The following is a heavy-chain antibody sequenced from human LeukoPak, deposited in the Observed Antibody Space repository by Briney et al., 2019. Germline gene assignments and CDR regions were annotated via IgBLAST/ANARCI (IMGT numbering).Heavy chain of an antibody. CDR3: AKKGVTIFGVVYYYYYMDV. J-gene: IGHJ6*03. CDR2: IKSKTDGGTT. D-gene: IGHD3-3*01. Sequence: GGSLRLSCAASGFTFRNAWMGWVRQAPGKGLEWVGRIKSKTDGGTTDYAAPVKGRFTISRDDSKNTLYLQMNSLKTEDTAVYYCAKKGVTIFGVVYYYYYMDVWGKGTTVTVSS. CDR1: GFTFRNAW. V-gene: IGHV3-15*01.